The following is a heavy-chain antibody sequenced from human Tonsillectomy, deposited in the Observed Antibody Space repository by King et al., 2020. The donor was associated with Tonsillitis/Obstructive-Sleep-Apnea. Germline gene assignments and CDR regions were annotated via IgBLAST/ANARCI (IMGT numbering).Heavy chain of an antibody. J-gene: IGHJ5*02. CDR1: GGSFSGYY. CDR3: ARGSDDDSKWFDP. V-gene: IGHV4-34*01. CDR2: INHSGST. Sequence: VQLQQWGAGLLKPSETLSLTCAVYGGSFSGYYWSWIRQPPGKGLEWIGEINHSGSTNYNPSLKSRVTISVDTSKNQFSLKLSSVIAADTAVYYCARGSDDDSKWFDPWGQGTLVTVSS. D-gene: IGHD4-11*01.